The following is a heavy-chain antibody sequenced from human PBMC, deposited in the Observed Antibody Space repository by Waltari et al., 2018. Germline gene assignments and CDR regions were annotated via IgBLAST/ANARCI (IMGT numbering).Heavy chain of an antibody. J-gene: IGHJ4*02. CDR3: ARVEDDSSGYFAFDY. Sequence: QVQLVESGGGVVQPGRSLRLSCAASGFTFSSYGMHWVRQAPGKGLEWVAVIWYDGSNKYYADSVKGRFTISRDNSKNTLYLQMNSLRAEDTAVYYCARVEDDSSGYFAFDYWGQGTLVTVSS. V-gene: IGHV3-33*01. D-gene: IGHD3-22*01. CDR1: GFTFSSYG. CDR2: IWYDGSNK.